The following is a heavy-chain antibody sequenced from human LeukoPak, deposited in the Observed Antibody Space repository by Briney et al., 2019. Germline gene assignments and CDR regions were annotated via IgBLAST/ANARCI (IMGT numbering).Heavy chain of an antibody. J-gene: IGHJ5*02. CDR1: GGSFSGYY. Sequence: SETLSLTCAVYGGSFSGYYWSWIRQPPGKGLEWIGEINHSGSTNYNPSLKSRVTISVDTSKNQFSLKLSSVTAADTAVYYCARQGRRTYYYGSGSPNWFDPWGQGTLVTVSS. CDR2: INHSGST. V-gene: IGHV4-34*01. D-gene: IGHD3-10*01. CDR3: ARQGRRTYYYGSGSPNWFDP.